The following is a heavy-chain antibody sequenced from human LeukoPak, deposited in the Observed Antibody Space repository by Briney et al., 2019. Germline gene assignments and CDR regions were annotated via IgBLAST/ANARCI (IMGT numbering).Heavy chain of an antibody. D-gene: IGHD2-15*01. CDR2: IIPIFGTA. J-gene: IGHJ5*02. Sequence: ASVKVSCKASGGTFSSYAISWVRQAPGQGLEWMGGIIPIFGTANYAQKFQGRVTITADESTSTAYMELSSLRSEDTAVYYCARGRKLLINYNWFDPWGQGTLVTVSS. V-gene: IGHV1-69*13. CDR3: ARGRKLLINYNWFDP. CDR1: GGTFSSYA.